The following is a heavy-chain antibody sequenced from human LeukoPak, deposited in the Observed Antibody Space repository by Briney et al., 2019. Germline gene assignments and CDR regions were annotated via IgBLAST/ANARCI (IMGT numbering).Heavy chain of an antibody. V-gene: IGHV3-23*01. CDR1: GFSVSTYP. CDR2: ITASGTDT. D-gene: IGHD2-21*02. Sequence: GGSLRLSCTASGFSVSTYPMAWVRQAPGKGLQWVSTITASGTDTFYADSVRGRFTISRDNSKNTVYLQMNSLRAEDTAVYYCAKSRVVVVTATSFDPWGQGTLVTVSS. CDR3: AKSRVVVVTATSFDP. J-gene: IGHJ5*02.